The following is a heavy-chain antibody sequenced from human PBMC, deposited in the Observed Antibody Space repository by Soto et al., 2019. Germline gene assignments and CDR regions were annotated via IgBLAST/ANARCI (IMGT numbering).Heavy chain of an antibody. Sequence: GESLKISCAASGFTVSSNYMSWVRQAPGKGLEWVSVIYSGGSTYYADSVKGRFTISRDNSKNTLYLQMNSLRAEDTAVYYCARGDDSSGYYAFDIWGQGTMVTVSS. CDR3: ARGDDSSGYYAFDI. CDR1: GFTVSSNY. CDR2: IYSGGST. V-gene: IGHV3-53*01. J-gene: IGHJ3*02. D-gene: IGHD3-22*01.